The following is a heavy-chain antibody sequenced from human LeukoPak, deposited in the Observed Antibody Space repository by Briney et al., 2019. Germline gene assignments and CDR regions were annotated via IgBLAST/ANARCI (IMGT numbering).Heavy chain of an antibody. CDR3: AKDRLLWLGETRIRHYYFDY. CDR1: GFTFSSYA. CDR2: ISGSGGST. J-gene: IGHJ4*02. V-gene: IGHV3-23*01. D-gene: IGHD3-10*01. Sequence: GGSLRLSCAASGFTFSSYAMSWVRQAPGKGLEWVSAISGSGGSTYYADSVKGRFTISRDNSKNTLYLQMNSLRAEDTAVYYCAKDRLLWLGETRIRHYYFDYWGQGTLVTVSS.